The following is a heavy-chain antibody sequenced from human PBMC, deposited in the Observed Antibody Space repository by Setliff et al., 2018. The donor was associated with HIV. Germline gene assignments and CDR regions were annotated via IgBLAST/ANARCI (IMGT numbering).Heavy chain of an antibody. CDR1: GGSITSFY. V-gene: IGHV4-4*07. D-gene: IGHD5-12*01. Sequence: SETLSLTCTVSGGSITSFYWNWIRQPAGRGLEWIGRIYSSGSTKYNPSLKSRVTISIDTSKNQFSLRLTSVTAADTAVYYCAKAPGFSGYGGSGWGQGTLVTVS. CDR2: IYSSGST. CDR3: AKAPGFSGYGGSG. J-gene: IGHJ4*02.